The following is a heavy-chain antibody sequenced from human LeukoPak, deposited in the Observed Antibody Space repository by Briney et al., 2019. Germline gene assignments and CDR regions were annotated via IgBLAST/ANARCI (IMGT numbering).Heavy chain of an antibody. Sequence: PGGSLRLSCAASGFTFSTYYMNWVRQAPGKGLEWIAYITTTGDRIQYADSVKGRFTISRDNTKNSLYLQLNSLRADDTAIYYCVRDTKDYWGQGTLVTVSS. CDR3: VRDTKDY. V-gene: IGHV3-48*03. D-gene: IGHD2-8*01. J-gene: IGHJ4*02. CDR1: GFTFSTYY. CDR2: ITTTGDRI.